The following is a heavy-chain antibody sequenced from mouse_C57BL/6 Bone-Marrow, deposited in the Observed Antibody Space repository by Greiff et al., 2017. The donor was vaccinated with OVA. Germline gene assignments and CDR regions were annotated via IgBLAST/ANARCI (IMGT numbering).Heavy chain of an antibody. V-gene: IGHV2-2*01. Sequence: QVQLQQSGPGLVQPSQSLSITCTVSGFSLTSYGVHWVRQSPGKGLEWLGVIWSGGSTDYNADFISRLSISKDNSKSQVISKMNSLQADDTAIYYCARNRRYDYDDDYAMDYWGQGTSVTVSS. CDR3: ARNRRYDYDDDYAMDY. CDR1: GFSLTSYG. D-gene: IGHD2-4*01. CDR2: IWSGGST. J-gene: IGHJ4*01.